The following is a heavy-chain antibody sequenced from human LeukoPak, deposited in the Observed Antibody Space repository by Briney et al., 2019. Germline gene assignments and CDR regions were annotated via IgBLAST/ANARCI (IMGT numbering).Heavy chain of an antibody. CDR3: ARHGVYCFDN. Sequence: ETLSLTCTVSGYSISSGYYWGWVRQAPGKGLEWVASIKVDGSENYYVDSVRGRFTISRDNAKNSLFLQMDSLRAEDTAVYYCARHGVYCFDNWGQGTLVTVSS. V-gene: IGHV3-7*01. J-gene: IGHJ4*02. D-gene: IGHD3-16*01. CDR2: IKVDGSEN. CDR1: GYSISSGYY.